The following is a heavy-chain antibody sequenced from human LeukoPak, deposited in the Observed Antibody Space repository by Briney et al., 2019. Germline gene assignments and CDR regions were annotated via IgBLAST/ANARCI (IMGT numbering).Heavy chain of an antibody. Sequence: GGSLRLSCAASGFTFSSYSMNWVRQAPGKGLEWVSSISSSSSYIYYADSVKGRFTISRDNAKNSLYLQMNSLRAEDTAVYYCASQIVATTLDHWGQGTLVTVSS. CDR1: GFTFSSYS. V-gene: IGHV3-21*01. J-gene: IGHJ4*02. CDR3: ASQIVATTLDH. D-gene: IGHD5-12*01. CDR2: ISSSSSYI.